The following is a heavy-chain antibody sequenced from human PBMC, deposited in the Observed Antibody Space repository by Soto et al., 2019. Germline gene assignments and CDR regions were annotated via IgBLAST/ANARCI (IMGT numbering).Heavy chain of an antibody. J-gene: IGHJ6*02. CDR3: ARSQGSSTSLEIYYYYYYGRDG. Sequence: QVQLVQSGAEVKKPGSSVKVSCKASGGTFGSYAISWVRQAPGQGLEWMGGIIPITATANYAQKFQGRVTTTADESTSTAYLQLSRLRSEDTAVYYCARSQGSSTSLEIYYYYYYGRDGWGQGTTVTVSS. CDR1: GGTFGSYA. V-gene: IGHV1-69*01. D-gene: IGHD2-2*01. CDR2: IIPITATA.